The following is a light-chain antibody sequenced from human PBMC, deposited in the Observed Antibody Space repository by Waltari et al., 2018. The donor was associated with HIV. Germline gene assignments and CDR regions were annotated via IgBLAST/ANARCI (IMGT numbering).Light chain of an antibody. CDR2: QDN. V-gene: IGLV3-25*03. CDR1: ALPKQY. Sequence: SYELTQPPSVSVSPGQTARITCSGDALPKQYAYWYQQKPGQAPVLVIYQDNERPSGIPGRFSGSSSGTTVTLTISGVQAEDEADYFCQSADSSGTYVVFGGGTKLTVL. J-gene: IGLJ2*01. CDR3: QSADSSGTYVV.